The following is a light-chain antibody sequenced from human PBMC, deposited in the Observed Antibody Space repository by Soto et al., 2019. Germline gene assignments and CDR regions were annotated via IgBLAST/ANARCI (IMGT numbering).Light chain of an antibody. Sequence: IVMTRPPATLSLSPGERATLSCRASQSVSSNLAWYQQKPGQAPRLLIYGASTRATGIPARFSGSGSGTEFTLTISSLQSEDFAVYYCQQFSSYPLTFGGGTKVDI. J-gene: IGKJ4*01. V-gene: IGKV3-15*01. CDR1: QSVSSN. CDR2: GAS. CDR3: QQFSSYPLT.